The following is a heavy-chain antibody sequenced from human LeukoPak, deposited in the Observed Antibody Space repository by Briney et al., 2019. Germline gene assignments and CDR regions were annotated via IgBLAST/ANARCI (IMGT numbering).Heavy chain of an antibody. CDR1: GFTFRNYG. V-gene: IGHV3-30*02. J-gene: IGHJ4*02. D-gene: IGHD1-26*01. CDR3: AKDRGYSGSYQGSDY. CDR2: IRYDGSKK. Sequence: GGSLRLSCAASGFTFRNYGMHWVRQAPGKGLEWVALIRYDGSKKDYADSVKGRFTISRDNSKNTLYLQMNSLRAEDTAVYYCAKDRGYSGSYQGSDYWGQGTLVTVSS.